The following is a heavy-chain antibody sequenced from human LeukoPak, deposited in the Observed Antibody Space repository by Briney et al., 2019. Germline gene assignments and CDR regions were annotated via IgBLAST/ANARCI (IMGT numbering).Heavy chain of an antibody. D-gene: IGHD3-10*01. Sequence: ASVKVSCKASGYTFTSYGISWVRQAPGQGLEWMGWISAYNGNTNYAQKLQGRVTMTTDTSTSTAYMELRSLRSDDTAVYYCARDLGVTMVRGALYPLGHWGQGTLVTVSS. J-gene: IGHJ5*02. CDR2: ISAYNGNT. CDR1: GYTFTSYG. CDR3: ARDLGVTMVRGALYPLGH. V-gene: IGHV1-18*01.